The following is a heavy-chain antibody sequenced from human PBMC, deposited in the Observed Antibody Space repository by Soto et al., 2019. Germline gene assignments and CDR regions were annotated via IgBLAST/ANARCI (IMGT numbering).Heavy chain of an antibody. V-gene: IGHV3-23*01. D-gene: IGHD6-19*01. CDR3: AKGRSGVAVTGRLNPHYNMDV. CDR1: GIPFSISA. Sequence: GGSLRLSCAASGIPFSISAMTWVRQAPGKGLEWVSSISGGGGDTYYADSVKGRFTVSRDNSKNILFLERNSLRVEDTAVYFCAKGRSGVAVTGRLNPHYNMDVWGEGTTVTVSS. J-gene: IGHJ6*03. CDR2: ISGGGGDT.